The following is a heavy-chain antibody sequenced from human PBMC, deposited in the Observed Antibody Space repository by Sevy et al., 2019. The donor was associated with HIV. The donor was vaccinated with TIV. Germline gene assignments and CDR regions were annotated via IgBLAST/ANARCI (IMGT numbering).Heavy chain of an antibody. CDR1: GGSISSGDYY. J-gene: IGHJ3*02. CDR2: IFYSGSA. CDR3: ARHRGAMITFGGVKGAFDI. D-gene: IGHD3-16*01. Sequence: SETLSLTCTVSGGSISSGDYYWSWIRQRPGKGLEWIGYIFYSGSAYYNPSLKSRVTISLDTSKNQFSLKLSSVTAAETAVYYCARHRGAMITFGGVKGAFDIWGQGTMVTVSS. V-gene: IGHV4-31*03.